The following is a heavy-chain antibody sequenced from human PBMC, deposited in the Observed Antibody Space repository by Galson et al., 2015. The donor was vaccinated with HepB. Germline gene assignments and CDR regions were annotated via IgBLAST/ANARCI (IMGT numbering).Heavy chain of an antibody. CDR3: TYGYCSSISCYYFDH. D-gene: IGHD2-2*01. J-gene: IGHJ4*02. V-gene: IGHV3-15*04. Sequence: SLRLSCAASGFAFNNAWMSWVRQAPGKGLEWVGRIESKTEGGTTDYAVPVKGRFTISRDDSKNTLYLQMNTLNTEDTAVYYCTYGYCSSISCYYFDHWGQGTLVTVSS. CDR2: IESKTEGGTT. CDR1: GFAFNNAW.